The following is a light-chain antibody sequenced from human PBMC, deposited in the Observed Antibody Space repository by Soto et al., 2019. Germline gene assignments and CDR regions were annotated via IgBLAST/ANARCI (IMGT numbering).Light chain of an antibody. Sequence: DIQMTQSPSSLSASVGDRVTITCRASQSISMYLNWYQQKPGKAPKLLINTAAGLQSGVPSRFSGSGSGTDFTLTISSLQPEDFATYYCQQSYSTPLTFGGGTKVDIK. V-gene: IGKV1-39*01. CDR2: TAA. CDR1: QSISMY. J-gene: IGKJ4*01. CDR3: QQSYSTPLT.